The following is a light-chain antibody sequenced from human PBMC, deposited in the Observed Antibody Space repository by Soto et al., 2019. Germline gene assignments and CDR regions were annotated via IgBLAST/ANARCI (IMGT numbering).Light chain of an antibody. CDR2: EVS. CDR3: SSYTSSSTYV. CDR1: SGDVAGYNY. Sequence: QSVLTQPASVSGSPGQSITISCTGTSGDVAGYNYVSWYQQHPGKAPKLIIYEVSNRPSGVSNRFSGSKSGNTASLTISGLQAEDEADYYCSSYTSSSTYVFGTGTKVTVL. V-gene: IGLV2-14*01. J-gene: IGLJ1*01.